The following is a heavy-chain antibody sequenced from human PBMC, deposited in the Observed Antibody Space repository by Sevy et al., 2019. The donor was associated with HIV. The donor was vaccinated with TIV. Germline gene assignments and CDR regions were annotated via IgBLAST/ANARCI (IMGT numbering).Heavy chain of an antibody. V-gene: IGHV4-30-4*01. CDR1: GGSISSSDYY. CDR2: ISYSGNT. D-gene: IGHD4-17*01. J-gene: IGHJ3*02. Sequence: SETLSLTCTVPGGSISSSDYYWSWIRQPPGKGLEWIGYISYSGNTYYSPSLKSRVTISGDTSQNQFSLKLSSVTAADTAVYYCARRLYGDYSDAFDIWGQGTVVTVPS. CDR3: ARRLYGDYSDAFDI.